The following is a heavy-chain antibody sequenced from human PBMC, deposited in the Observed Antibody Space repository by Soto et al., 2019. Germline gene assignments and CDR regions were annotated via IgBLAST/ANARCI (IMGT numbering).Heavy chain of an antibody. D-gene: IGHD2-2*01. V-gene: IGHV3-49*03. Sequence: GGSLRLSCSASGFTVGDYAMSGFRQAPGKGLEWVGFIRSKAYGGTTEYAASVKGRFTISRDDSKSIAYLQMNSLKTEDTAVYYCTRFVPYCRSTSCYDHERWGQGTLLTVSS. CDR1: GFTVGDYA. J-gene: IGHJ4*02. CDR2: IRSKAYGGTT. CDR3: TRFVPYCRSTSCYDHER.